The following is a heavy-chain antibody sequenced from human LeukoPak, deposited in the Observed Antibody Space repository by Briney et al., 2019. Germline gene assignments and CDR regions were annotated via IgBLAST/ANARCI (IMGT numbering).Heavy chain of an antibody. CDR1: GFTFSSYG. D-gene: IGHD4-11*01. CDR3: LRDEYRAWGS. V-gene: IGHV3-7*03. J-gene: IGHJ4*02. CDR2: IKEDGSEK. Sequence: GGSLRLSCAASGFTFSSYGMHWVRQAPGKGLEWVADIKEDGSEKTYVDSVRGRFTISRDNAQNSLYLQMNNLRPEDTAVYYCLRDEYRAWGSRGQGTLVTVSS.